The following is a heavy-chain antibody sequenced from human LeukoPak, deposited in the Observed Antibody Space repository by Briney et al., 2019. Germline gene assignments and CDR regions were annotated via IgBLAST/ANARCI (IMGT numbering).Heavy chain of an antibody. V-gene: IGHV4-59*01. CDR1: GGSISSYY. CDR2: IYYSGST. CDR3: ARESGGSGSYVDY. D-gene: IGHD3-10*01. Sequence: SETLSLTCTVAGGSISSYYWSWIRQPPGKGLEWIGYIYYSGSTNYNPSLKSRVTISVDTSKNQFSLKLSSVTAADTAVYYCARESGGSGSYVDYWGQGTLATVSS. J-gene: IGHJ4*02.